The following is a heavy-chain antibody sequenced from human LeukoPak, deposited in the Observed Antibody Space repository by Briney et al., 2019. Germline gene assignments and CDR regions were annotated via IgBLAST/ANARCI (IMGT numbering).Heavy chain of an antibody. CDR3: ARDPDILTGIAFDV. D-gene: IGHD3-9*01. CDR2: INQRGSQK. Sequence: GGSLRLSCAASGSTFSRNWMSWVRQAPGKGLEWVANINQRGSQKYYVDSVKGRFTISRDNAGNSLYLQMTSLRAEDTAVYYCARDPDILTGIAFDVWGQGTMVTVSS. V-gene: IGHV3-7*05. CDR1: GSTFSRNW. J-gene: IGHJ3*01.